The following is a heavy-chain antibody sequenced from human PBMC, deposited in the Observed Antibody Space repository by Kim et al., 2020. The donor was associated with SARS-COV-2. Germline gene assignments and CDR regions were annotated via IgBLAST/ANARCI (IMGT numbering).Heavy chain of an antibody. CDR3: AKAGGAGYSSSWYRNWFDP. CDR1: GFTFSSYA. D-gene: IGHD6-13*01. CDR2: ISGSGGST. Sequence: GGSLRLSCAASGFTFSSYAMSWVRQAPGKGLEWVSAISGSGGSTYYADSVKGRFTISRDNSKNTLYLQMNSLRAEDTAVYYCAKAGGAGYSSSWYRNWFDPWGQGTLVTVSS. J-gene: IGHJ5*02. V-gene: IGHV3-23*01.